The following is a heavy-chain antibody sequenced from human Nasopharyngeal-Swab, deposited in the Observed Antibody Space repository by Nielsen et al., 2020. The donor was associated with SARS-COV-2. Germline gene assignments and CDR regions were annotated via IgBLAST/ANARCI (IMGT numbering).Heavy chain of an antibody. D-gene: IGHD3-22*01. Sequence: ASVKVSCKASGYSFTSYYMHWVRRAPGQGLEWLGIINPSGGSTSNAQKFQGRVTVTRDPSTSTVYMELSSLRSEDTAVYYCALDVGGDSSGYSVAYRGEPLDYWGQGTLVTVSS. CDR3: ALDVGGDSSGYSVAYRGEPLDY. J-gene: IGHJ4*02. CDR2: INPSGGST. V-gene: IGHV1-46*01. CDR1: GYSFTSYY.